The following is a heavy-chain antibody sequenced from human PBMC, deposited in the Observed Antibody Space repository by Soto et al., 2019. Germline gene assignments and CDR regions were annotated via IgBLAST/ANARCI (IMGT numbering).Heavy chain of an antibody. CDR3: AREDDGGDSLDV. J-gene: IGHJ6*02. CDR1: GDSISSDYYH. D-gene: IGHD2-21*02. V-gene: IGHV4-30-4*08. CDR2: IHHSGSI. Sequence: QVQLQQSGPGLVKPSQTLSLTCTVSGDSISSDYYHWTWIRQSPGKGLEWIGYIHHSGSIPYNPSLKSRVAISVDTSKNQFSLHLTSVTAADPAVYFCAREDDGGDSLDVWGQGTTVTVSS.